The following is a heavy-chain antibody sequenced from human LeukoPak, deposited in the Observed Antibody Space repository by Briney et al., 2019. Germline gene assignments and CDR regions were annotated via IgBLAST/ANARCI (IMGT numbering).Heavy chain of an antibody. D-gene: IGHD3-9*01. CDR2: ISSSSYTI. Sequence: PGGSLRLSCAASGLTFSYSSMNWVRQAPGRGLEWVSYISSSSYTIYYADSVKGRFTISRDNAKNSLYLQMNSLRPEDTAVYYCARGQYDILTGLPLPDSWGQGTLVTVSS. CDR1: GLTFSYSS. J-gene: IGHJ4*02. CDR3: ARGQYDILTGLPLPDS. V-gene: IGHV3-48*01.